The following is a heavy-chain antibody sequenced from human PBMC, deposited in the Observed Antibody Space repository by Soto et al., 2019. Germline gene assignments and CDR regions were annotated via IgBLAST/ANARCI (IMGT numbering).Heavy chain of an antibody. J-gene: IGHJ6*02. CDR3: ASFIVLVPAAMGPGGYYYYGMDV. Sequence: QVQLQESGPGLVKPSQTLSLTCTVSGGSISSGDYYWSWIRQPPGKGLEWIGYIYYSGSTYYNPSLKSRVTISVDTSKNQFSLQLSSVTAADTAVYYCASFIVLVPAAMGPGGYYYYGMDVWGQGTTVTVSS. CDR1: GGSISSGDYY. V-gene: IGHV4-30-4*01. CDR2: IYYSGST. D-gene: IGHD2-2*01.